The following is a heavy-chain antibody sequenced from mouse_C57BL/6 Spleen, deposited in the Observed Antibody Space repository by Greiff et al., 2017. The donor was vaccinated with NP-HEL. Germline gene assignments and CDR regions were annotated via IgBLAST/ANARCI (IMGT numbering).Heavy chain of an antibody. Sequence: VMLVESGPGLVAPSQSLSITCTVSGFSLTSYAISWVRQPPGKGLEWLGVIWTGGGTNYNLALKSRLSISKDNSKSQVFLKMNSLQTDDTARYYCARKSTMVTTHYAMDYWGQGTSVTVSS. CDR2: IWTGGGT. J-gene: IGHJ4*01. CDR3: ARKSTMVTTHYAMDY. V-gene: IGHV2-9-1*01. CDR1: GFSLTSYA. D-gene: IGHD2-2*01.